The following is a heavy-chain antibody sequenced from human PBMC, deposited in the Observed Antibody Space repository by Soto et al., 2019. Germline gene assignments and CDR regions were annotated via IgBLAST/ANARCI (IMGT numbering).Heavy chain of an antibody. J-gene: IGHJ5*02. CDR3: ARDRGMTTVTPNWFDP. CDR2: IIPIFGTA. V-gene: IGHV1-69*05. CDR1: GGTFSSYA. Sequence: SVKVSCKASGGTFSSYAISWVRQAPGQGLEWMGGIIPIFGTANYAQKFQGRVTLTTDTSTSTAYMELSSLRSEDTAVYYCARDRGMTTVTPNWFDPWGQGTLVTVSS. D-gene: IGHD4-17*01.